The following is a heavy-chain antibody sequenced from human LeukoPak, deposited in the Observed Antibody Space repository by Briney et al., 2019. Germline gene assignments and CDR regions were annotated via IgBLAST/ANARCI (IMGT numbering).Heavy chain of an antibody. D-gene: IGHD5-12*01. CDR3: ASRMATTALFDY. CDR2: IYYSGST. V-gene: IGHV4-39*01. J-gene: IGHJ4*02. CDR1: GGSISSSSYY. Sequence: SETLSLTCTVSGGSISSSSYYWGWIRQPPGKGLEWIGSIYYSGSTYYNPSLKSRVTISVDTSKNQFSLKLSSATAADTAVYYCASRMATTALFDYWGQGTLVTVSS.